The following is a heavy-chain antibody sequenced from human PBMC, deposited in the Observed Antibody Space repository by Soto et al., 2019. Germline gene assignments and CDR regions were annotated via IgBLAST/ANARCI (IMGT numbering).Heavy chain of an antibody. J-gene: IGHJ6*02. CDR2: IYPGDSDT. V-gene: IGHV5-51*01. CDR1: GYSFTSYW. CDR3: ATRIAAAGIWVYYYGMDV. Sequence: GESLKISCKGSGYSFTSYWIGWVRQMPGKGLEWMGVIYPGDSDTRYSPSFQGQVTISADKSISTAYLQWSSLKASDTAMYYCATRIAAAGIWVYYYGMDVWGQGTTVTVSS. D-gene: IGHD6-13*01.